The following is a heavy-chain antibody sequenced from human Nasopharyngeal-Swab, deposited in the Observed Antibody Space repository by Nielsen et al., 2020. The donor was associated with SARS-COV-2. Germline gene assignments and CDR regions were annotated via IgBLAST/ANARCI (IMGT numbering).Heavy chain of an antibody. CDR3: AKDSGSGWFSLFDH. V-gene: IGHV3-30*18. D-gene: IGHD6-19*01. CDR1: GMAFSSYG. J-gene: IGHJ4*02. Sequence: GESLKISCAASGMAFSSYGMHWVCQAAGKGLEWVTVISHDGGNEYYADSVKGRFTISRDNSKNALYLQMNSLRPEDTATYYCAKDSGSGWFSLFDHWGRGTVVTVSS. CDR2: ISHDGGNE.